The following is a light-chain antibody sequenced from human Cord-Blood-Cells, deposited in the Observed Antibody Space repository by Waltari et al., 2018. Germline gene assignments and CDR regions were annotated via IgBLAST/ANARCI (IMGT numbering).Light chain of an antibody. V-gene: IGKV1-39*01. Sequence: DIQMTQSPSSLSASVGDRVTITCRASQSISSYLNWYQQKPGKAPKRLIYAASSLQSGVPSRFSGSGSGTDFTLTISSLQPEDFATYYCQQRYSTLWTFGQGTKVEIK. J-gene: IGKJ1*01. CDR1: QSISSY. CDR2: AAS. CDR3: QQRYSTLWT.